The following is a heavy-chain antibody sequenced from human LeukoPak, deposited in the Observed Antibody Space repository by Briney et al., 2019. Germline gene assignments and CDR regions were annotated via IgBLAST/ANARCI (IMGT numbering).Heavy chain of an antibody. CDR2: IYYSGST. CDR3: AGHVRKRGIAVAGTPGWFDP. J-gene: IGHJ5*02. Sequence: SETLSLTCAVYGRSFSSYNWGWIRQPPGKGLEWIGSIYYSGSTYYNPSLKSRVTISVDTSKNQFSLKLSSVTAADTAVYYCAGHVRKRGIAVAGTPGWFDPWGQGTLVTVSS. CDR1: GRSFSSYN. D-gene: IGHD6-19*01. V-gene: IGHV4-39*01.